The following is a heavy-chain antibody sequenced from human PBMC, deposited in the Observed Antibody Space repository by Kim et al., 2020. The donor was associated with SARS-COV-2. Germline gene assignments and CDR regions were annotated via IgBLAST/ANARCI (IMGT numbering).Heavy chain of an antibody. CDR1: GFTFSSYW. J-gene: IGHJ4*02. CDR2: IKHDGSEK. D-gene: IGHD4-17*01. V-gene: IGHV3-7*03. Sequence: GGSLRLSCAASGFTFSSYWMSWVRQAPGKGLEWVANIKHDGSEKNYVDSVKGRFTISRGNAKNSLYLQMNSLRAEDTAVYYCAREVKGFQGYGDEPKELFDYWGQGTLVTVSS. CDR3: AREVKGFQGYGDEPKELFDY.